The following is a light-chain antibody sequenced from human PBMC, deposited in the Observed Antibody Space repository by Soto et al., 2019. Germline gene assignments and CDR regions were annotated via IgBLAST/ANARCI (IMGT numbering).Light chain of an antibody. J-gene: IGLJ2*01. CDR2: DVS. Sequence: QSALTQPASVSGFPGQSITISCTGTSSDVGGYKYVSWYQQHPGKAPKLMIYDVSNRPSGISNRFSGSKSGNTASLSISGLQAEDEADYYCSSYTISSTPVVFGGGTKLTVL. CDR1: SSDVGGYKY. CDR3: SSYTISSTPVV. V-gene: IGLV2-14*03.